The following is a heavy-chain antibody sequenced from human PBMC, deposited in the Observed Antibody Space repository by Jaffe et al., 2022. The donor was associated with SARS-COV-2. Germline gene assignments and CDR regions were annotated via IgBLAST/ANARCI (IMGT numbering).Heavy chain of an antibody. CDR2: INHSGST. J-gene: IGHJ5*02. CDR1: GGSFSGYY. Sequence: QVQLQQWGAGLLKPSETLSLTCAVYGGSFSGYYWSWIRQPPGKGLEWIGEINHSGSTNYNPSLKSRVTISVDTSKNQFSLKLSSVTAADTAVYYCARGRNVVVPAAMIWFDPWGQGTLVTVSS. CDR3: ARGRNVVVPAAMIWFDP. V-gene: IGHV4-34*01. D-gene: IGHD2-2*01.